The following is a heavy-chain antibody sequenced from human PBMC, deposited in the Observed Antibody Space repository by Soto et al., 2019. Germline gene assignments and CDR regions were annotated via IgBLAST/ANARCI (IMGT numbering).Heavy chain of an antibody. D-gene: IGHD5-12*01. CDR2: IYYSGST. J-gene: IGHJ6*02. Sequence: QLQLQESGPGLVKPSETLSLTCTVSGGSISSSSYYWGWIRQPPGKGLEWIGSIYYSGSTYYNPSLKSRVTISVDTSKNQFSLKLSSVTAADTAVYYCASKIVATTLYYYYGMDVWGQGTTVTVSS. CDR1: GGSISSSSYY. V-gene: IGHV4-39*01. CDR3: ASKIVATTLYYYYGMDV.